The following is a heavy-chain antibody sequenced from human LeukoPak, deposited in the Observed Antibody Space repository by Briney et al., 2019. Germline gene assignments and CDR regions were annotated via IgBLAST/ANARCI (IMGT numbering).Heavy chain of an antibody. Sequence: SETLSLTCAVYCGSFSVYYWSWIRQPPGKGLEWIGEINHSGSTNYNTSLKGRVTISVDTSKNQFSLKLSSVTDADTAVYYCAIPGYCSSTSCYVYAFDIWGQGKMVTVSS. D-gene: IGHD2-2*01. CDR3: AIPGYCSSTSCYVYAFDI. CDR2: INHSGST. CDR1: CGSFSVYY. J-gene: IGHJ3*02. V-gene: IGHV4-34*01.